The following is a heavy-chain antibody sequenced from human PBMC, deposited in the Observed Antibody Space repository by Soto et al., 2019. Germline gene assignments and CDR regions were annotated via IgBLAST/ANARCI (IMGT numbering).Heavy chain of an antibody. J-gene: IGHJ6*03. CDR2: ISAYNGNT. D-gene: IGHD1-7*01. CDR1: GYTFASYV. V-gene: IGHV1-18*01. CDR3: ARDINWNYGKSYYYYYYMDV. Sequence: ASVKVSCKASGYTFASYVISWVRQAPGQGLEWMGWISAYNGNTNYAQKFQGRVTITRDTSASTAYMELSSLRSEDTAVYYCARDINWNYGKSYYYYYYMDVWGKGTTVTVSS.